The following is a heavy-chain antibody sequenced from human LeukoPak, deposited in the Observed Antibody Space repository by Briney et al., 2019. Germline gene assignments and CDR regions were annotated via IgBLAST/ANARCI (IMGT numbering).Heavy chain of an antibody. V-gene: IGHV3-30*18. D-gene: IGHD5-24*01. CDR1: AFTFSSYG. CDR3: AKDRRREGHNFFIY. J-gene: IGHJ4*02. Sequence: PGRSLRLSCAASAFTFSSYGMHWVRQAPGKGLEWVAVISYDGSTKYYADSVKGRFTISRDNSKNTLYLQMNSLRAEDTAVYYCAKDRRREGHNFFIYWGQGTLVTVSS. CDR2: ISYDGSTK.